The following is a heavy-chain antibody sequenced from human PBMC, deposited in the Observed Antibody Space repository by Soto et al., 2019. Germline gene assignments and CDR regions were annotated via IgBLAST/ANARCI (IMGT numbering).Heavy chain of an antibody. D-gene: IGHD6-13*01. J-gene: IGHJ6*02. V-gene: IGHV3-23*04. CDR3: AKVRSRYSSNDVDI. CDR2: ISGSDGST. Sequence: EVQLVESGGGLVQPGGSLRLSCAASGFTFSRYAMRWVRQAPGKGLEWVSTISGSDGSTYYAGSVKGRFTISRDNSKNTLYLQLNSLRSEDTAVFYCAKVRSRYSSNDVDICGQGTTVTVSS. CDR1: GFTFSRYA.